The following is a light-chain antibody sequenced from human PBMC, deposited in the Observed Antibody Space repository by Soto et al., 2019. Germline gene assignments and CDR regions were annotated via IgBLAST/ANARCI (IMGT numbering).Light chain of an antibody. Sequence: EIVLTQSPGTLSLSPGERATLSCGASHSVSNIYLGWYQQKPGQAPRLLVYGASRRATGIPDRFSGSGSGTDFTLTISGLEAEDFAVYYCQQYGNSLPWTFGQGTKVDIK. CDR2: GAS. V-gene: IGKV3-20*01. CDR1: HSVSNIY. CDR3: QQYGNSLPWT. J-gene: IGKJ1*01.